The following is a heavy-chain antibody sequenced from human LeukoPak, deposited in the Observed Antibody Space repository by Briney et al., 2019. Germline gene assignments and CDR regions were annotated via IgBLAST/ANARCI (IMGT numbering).Heavy chain of an antibody. V-gene: IGHV3-7*01. CDR2: IKQDGSEK. CDR3: ARGYSFGDYYYYGMDV. CDR1: GFTFSSYW. J-gene: IGHJ6*02. Sequence: SGGSLRLSCAASGFTFSSYWMSWVRQAPGKGLEWVANIKQDGSEKYYVDSVKGRFTISRDNAKNSLYLQMNSLRAEDTAVYYCARGYSFGDYYYYGMDVWGQGTTVTVSS. D-gene: IGHD5-18*01.